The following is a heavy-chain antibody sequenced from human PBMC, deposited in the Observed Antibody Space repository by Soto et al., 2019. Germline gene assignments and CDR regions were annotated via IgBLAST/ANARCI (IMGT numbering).Heavy chain of an antibody. V-gene: IGHV4-4*02. D-gene: IGHD6-19*01. CDR3: ARSFGWYAIDY. Sequence: QVLLQESGPGLVQPSGTLSLSCAVSGGSISSSHFWGWVRQPPGKGLEWVGDISHSGSVNYNPSLKSRVTISIDKSKNQFSLKLISVTAADTAVYYCARSFGWYAIDYWGQGTLVIVSS. J-gene: IGHJ4*02. CDR2: ISHSGSV. CDR1: GGSISSSHF.